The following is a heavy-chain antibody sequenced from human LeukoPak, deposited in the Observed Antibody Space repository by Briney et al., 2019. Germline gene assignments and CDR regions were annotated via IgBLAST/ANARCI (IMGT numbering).Heavy chain of an antibody. CDR2: ISAYNGNT. V-gene: IGHV1-18*01. Sequence: ASVKVSCKASGYTFTSYGISWVRQAPGQGLEWMGWISAYNGNTNYAQKLQGRITMTTDTSTSTAYMELRSLRSDDTAVYYCARMDYGSGSYSFDYWGQGTLVTVSS. CDR1: GYTFTSYG. CDR3: ARMDYGSGSYSFDY. J-gene: IGHJ4*02. D-gene: IGHD3-10*01.